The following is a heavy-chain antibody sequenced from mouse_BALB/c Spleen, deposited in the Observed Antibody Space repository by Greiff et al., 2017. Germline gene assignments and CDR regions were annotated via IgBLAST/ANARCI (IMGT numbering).Heavy chain of an antibody. J-gene: IGHJ4*01. V-gene: IGHV5-4*02. CDR2: ISDGGSYT. Sequence: EVMLVESGGGLVKPGGSLKLSCAASGFTFSDYYMYWVRQTPEKRLEWVATISDGGSYTYYPDSVKGRFTISRDNAKNNLYLQMSSLKSEDTAMYYCAREKGNFYAMDYWGQGTSVTVSS. CDR3: AREKGNFYAMDY. CDR1: GFTFSDYY.